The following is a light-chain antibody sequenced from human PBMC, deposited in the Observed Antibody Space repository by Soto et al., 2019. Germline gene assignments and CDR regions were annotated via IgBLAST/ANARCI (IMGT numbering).Light chain of an antibody. J-gene: IGKJ3*01. Sequence: EIVLTQSPGTLSLSPGERATLSCRAIQSVSSSYLAWYQQKPGQAPRLLIYGASSRATGIPDRFNGSGSGTDFTLTISRLEPEDFAVYYCQQYGSSPRITFGPGTKVDIK. CDR2: GAS. CDR1: QSVSSSY. CDR3: QQYGSSPRIT. V-gene: IGKV3-20*01.